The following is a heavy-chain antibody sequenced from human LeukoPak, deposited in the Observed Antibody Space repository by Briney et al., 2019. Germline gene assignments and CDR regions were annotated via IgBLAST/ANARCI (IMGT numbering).Heavy chain of an antibody. D-gene: IGHD5/OR15-5a*01. CDR1: GYTFTSYD. Sequence: ASVKLSCKASGYTFTSYDINWVRQATGQGLEWMGWMNPNSGNTGYAQKFQGRVTMTRNTSISTAYMELSSLRSEDTAVYYCVSSTTVTGWFDPWGQGTLVTVSS. CDR2: MNPNSGNT. V-gene: IGHV1-8*01. J-gene: IGHJ5*02. CDR3: VSSTTVTGWFDP.